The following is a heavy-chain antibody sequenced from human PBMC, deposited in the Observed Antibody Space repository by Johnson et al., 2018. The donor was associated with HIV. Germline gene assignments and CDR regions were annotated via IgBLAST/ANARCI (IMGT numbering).Heavy chain of an antibody. CDR3: ARDVHMERYYDSSGYPPPHAVDI. V-gene: IGHV3-30-3*01. D-gene: IGHD3-22*01. J-gene: IGHJ3*02. CDR2: LSYDGSNK. Sequence: QVQLVESGGGVVQPGRSLRLSCAASGFTFSSYAMHWVRQAPGKGLEWVALLSYDGSNKYYADSVKGRFTISRDNSKNTLYLQRNRMRPEATAVYYFARDVHMERYYDSSGYPPPHAVDIWGQGTMVTVSS. CDR1: GFTFSSYA.